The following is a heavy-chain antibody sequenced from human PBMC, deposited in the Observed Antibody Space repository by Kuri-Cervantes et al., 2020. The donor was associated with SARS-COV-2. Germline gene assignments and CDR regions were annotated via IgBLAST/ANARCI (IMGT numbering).Heavy chain of an antibody. CDR3: ASSIYCSSTSCYTYGHFDY. CDR1: GYSISGGYY. V-gene: IGHV4-38-2*02. D-gene: IGHD2-2*02. J-gene: IGHJ4*02. CDR2: IYHSGST. Sequence: SETLSLTCTVSGYSISGGYYWGWIRQPPGKGLEWIGSIYHSGSTYYNPSLKSRVTISVDTSKNQFSLKLSSVTAADTAVYYCASSIYCSSTSCYTYGHFDYWGQGTLVTVSS.